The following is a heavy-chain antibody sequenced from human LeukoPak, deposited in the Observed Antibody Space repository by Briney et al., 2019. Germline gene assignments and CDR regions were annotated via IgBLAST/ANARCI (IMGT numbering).Heavy chain of an antibody. D-gene: IGHD6-19*01. V-gene: IGHV3-11*06. CDR3: ARALAVAGPFDY. CDR1: GFTFSDYY. J-gene: IGHJ4*02. Sequence: GGSLRLSCAASGFTFSDYYMSWIRQAPGKGLEWVSYISSSSCYTNYADSVKGRFTISRDNAKNSLYLQMNSLRAEDTAVYYCARALAVAGPFDYWGQGTLVTVSS. CDR2: ISSSSCYT.